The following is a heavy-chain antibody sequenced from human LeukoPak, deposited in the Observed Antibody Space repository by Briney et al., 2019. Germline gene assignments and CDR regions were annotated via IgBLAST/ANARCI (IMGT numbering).Heavy chain of an antibody. V-gene: IGHV3-7*03. CDR2: IKGDGSAQ. D-gene: IGHD5-18*01. J-gene: IGHJ4*02. Sequence: PGGSLRLSCAASGFSFSSYWMTWVRQAPGKGLKWVANIKGDGSAQFYVDSVKGRFAISRDNARNLLYLHMNSLRDEDTAVYYCATSVDTAAGPYWGQGTLVTVSS. CDR1: GFSFSSYW. CDR3: ATSVDTAAGPY.